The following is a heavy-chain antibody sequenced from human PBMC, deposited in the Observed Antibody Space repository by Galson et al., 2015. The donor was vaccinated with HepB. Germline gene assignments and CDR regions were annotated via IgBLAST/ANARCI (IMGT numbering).Heavy chain of an antibody. CDR2: ISGGGGSK. Sequence: SLRLSCAASGFTFSSYAMSWVRQAPGKGLEWVSAISGGGGSKYYADSVKGRFTISRDNSKNTLYLQMNSLRAEDTAVYYCAQGAYGDYRFDYWGQGTLVTVSS. J-gene: IGHJ4*02. CDR3: AQGAYGDYRFDY. CDR1: GFTFSSYA. V-gene: IGHV3-23*01. D-gene: IGHD4-17*01.